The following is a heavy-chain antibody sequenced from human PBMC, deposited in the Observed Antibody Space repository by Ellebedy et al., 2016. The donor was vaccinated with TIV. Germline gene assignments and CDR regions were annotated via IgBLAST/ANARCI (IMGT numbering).Heavy chain of an antibody. D-gene: IGHD6-19*01. V-gene: IGHV3-30*18. CDR2: ISYDGSNK. Sequence: GGSLRLXXAASGFTFSSYGMHWVRQAPGEGLEWVAVISYDGSNKYYADSVKGRFTISRDNSKNTLYLQMNSLRAEDTAVYYCAKDRLVAGTAPFDPWGQGTLVTVSS. J-gene: IGHJ5*02. CDR1: GFTFSSYG. CDR3: AKDRLVAGTAPFDP.